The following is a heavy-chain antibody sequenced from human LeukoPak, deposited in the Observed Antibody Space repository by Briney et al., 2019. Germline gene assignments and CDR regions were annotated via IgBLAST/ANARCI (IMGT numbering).Heavy chain of an antibody. CDR1: GFIFSNNA. V-gene: IGHV3-23*01. CDR3: AKDLYSSGWPGYFDY. Sequence: PXGSLRLSCAASGFIFSNNALSWVRQAPGRGLEWVSAIRGGSTTTFYADSVKGRFTISRDDSKNTLYLQVNSLRAEDTAVYYCAKDLYSSGWPGYFDYWGQGTLVTVSS. D-gene: IGHD6-19*01. CDR2: IRGGSTTT. J-gene: IGHJ4*02.